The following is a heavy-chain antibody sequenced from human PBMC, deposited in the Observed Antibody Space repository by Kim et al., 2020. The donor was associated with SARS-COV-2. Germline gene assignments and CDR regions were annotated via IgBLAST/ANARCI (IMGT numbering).Heavy chain of an antibody. D-gene: IGHD6-19*01. CDR1: GFTFSSYD. V-gene: IGHV3-13*01. Sequence: GGSLRLSCAASGFTFSSYDMHWVRRATGKGLEWVSAIGTAGDTYYPGSVKGRFTISRENAKNSLYLQMNSLRAGDTAVYYCVAMGYSSGWHEDYFDYWGQGTLVTVSS. J-gene: IGHJ4*02. CDR3: VAMGYSSGWHEDYFDY. CDR2: IGTAGDT.